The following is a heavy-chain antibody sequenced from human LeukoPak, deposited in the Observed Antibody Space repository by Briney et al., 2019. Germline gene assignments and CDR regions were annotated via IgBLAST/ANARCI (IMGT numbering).Heavy chain of an antibody. CDR3: AKRDSSSPQRFDY. J-gene: IGHJ4*02. CDR1: GFTFSSYA. V-gene: IGHV3-23*01. Sequence: PGGSLGLSCAASGFTFSSYAMSWVRQAPGKGLEWVSAISGSGGSTYYADSVKGRFTISRDNSKNTLYLQMNSLRAKDTAVYYCAKRDSSSPQRFDYWGQGTLVTVSS. D-gene: IGHD6-6*01. CDR2: ISGSGGST.